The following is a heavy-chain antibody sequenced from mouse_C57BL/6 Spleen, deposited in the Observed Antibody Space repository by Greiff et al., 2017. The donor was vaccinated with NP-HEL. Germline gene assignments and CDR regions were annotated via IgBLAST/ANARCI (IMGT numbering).Heavy chain of an antibody. CDR3: ARYYGSSYWYFDV. CDR1: SYTFTSYW. Sequence: QVQLQQPGAELVKPGASVKLSCKASSYTFTSYWMHWVKQRPGQGLEWIGMIHPNSGSTNYNEKFKSKATLTVDKSSSTAYMQLSSLTSEDSAVYYCARYYGSSYWYFDVWGTGTTVTVSS. J-gene: IGHJ1*03. CDR2: IHPNSGST. V-gene: IGHV1-64*01. D-gene: IGHD1-1*01.